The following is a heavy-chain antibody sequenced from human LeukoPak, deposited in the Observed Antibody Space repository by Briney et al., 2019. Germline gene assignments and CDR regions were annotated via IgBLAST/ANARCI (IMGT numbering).Heavy chain of an antibody. CDR2: ISACNGNT. D-gene: IGHD4-17*01. Sequence: ASVKVSCKASGYTFTSYGISWVRQAPGQGLEWMGWISACNGNTNYAQKFQGRVTMTRDTSISTAYMELSRLRSDDTAVYYCARRAVFDYWGQGTLVTVSS. CDR1: GYTFTSYG. J-gene: IGHJ4*02. V-gene: IGHV1-18*01. CDR3: ARRAVFDY.